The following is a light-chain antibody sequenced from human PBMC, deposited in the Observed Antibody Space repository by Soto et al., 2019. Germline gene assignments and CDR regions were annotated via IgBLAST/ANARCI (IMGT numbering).Light chain of an antibody. Sequence: DIQMTQSPSSLSASVRDRVTITCRASQGISNYLAWYQQKPGKVPKLLIYAASTLQSGVPSRFTGSGSGTDFTHTIGSLQPEDVANYYCQKYDSAPWTFGQGTKEEIK. V-gene: IGKV1-27*01. CDR1: QGISNY. J-gene: IGKJ1*01. CDR2: AAS. CDR3: QKYDSAPWT.